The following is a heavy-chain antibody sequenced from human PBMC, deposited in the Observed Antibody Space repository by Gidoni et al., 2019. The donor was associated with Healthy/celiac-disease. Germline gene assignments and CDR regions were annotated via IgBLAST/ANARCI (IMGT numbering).Heavy chain of an antibody. Sequence: QLQLQESGPGLVKPSETLSLTCTVSGGSISSSSYSWGWIRQPPGKGLEWIGSIYYSGSTYYNPSLKSRVTISVDTSKNQFSLKLSSVTAADTAVYYCARRGLAARGWYFDLWGRGTLVTVSS. CDR1: GGSISSSSYS. CDR3: ARRGLAARGWYFDL. CDR2: IYYSGST. V-gene: IGHV4-39*01. D-gene: IGHD6-6*01. J-gene: IGHJ2*01.